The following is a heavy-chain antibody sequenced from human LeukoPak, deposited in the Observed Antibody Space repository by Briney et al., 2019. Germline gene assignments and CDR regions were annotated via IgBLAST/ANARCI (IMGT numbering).Heavy chain of an antibody. CDR1: GFTFSSYW. CDR3: ARVRWLRHFDY. Sequence: GGALRLSCAASGFTFSSYWMSWVRQAPGKGLEWVANIKQDGSEKYYVDSVKGRFTISRDNAKNSLYLQMNSLRAEDTAVYYCARVRWLRHFDYWGQGTLVTVSS. CDR2: IKQDGSEK. V-gene: IGHV3-7*01. D-gene: IGHD5-12*01. J-gene: IGHJ4*02.